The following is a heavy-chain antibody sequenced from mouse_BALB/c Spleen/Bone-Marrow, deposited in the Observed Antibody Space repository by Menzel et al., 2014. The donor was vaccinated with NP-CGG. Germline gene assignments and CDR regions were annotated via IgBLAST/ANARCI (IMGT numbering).Heavy chain of an antibody. Sequence: VQVVESGAELVRPGSSVKISCKASGYAFSTYWMNWVKQRPGQGLEWIGQIYPGDGDTNYNEKFKGKATLTADKSSSTASIQLSSLTSEDSAVYFCARVGFSFDYWGQGTTLTVSS. CDR2: IYPGDGDT. CDR3: ARVGFSFDY. J-gene: IGHJ2*01. V-gene: IGHV1-80*01. CDR1: GYAFSTYW. D-gene: IGHD3-1*01.